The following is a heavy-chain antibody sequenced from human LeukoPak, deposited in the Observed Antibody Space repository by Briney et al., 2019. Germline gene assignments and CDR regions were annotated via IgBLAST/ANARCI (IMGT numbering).Heavy chain of an antibody. D-gene: IGHD3-10*01. Sequence: SQTLSLTCAVSGGSISSGGYSWSWTRQPPGKGLEWIGYISHTGDTNYNPSLKSRVTIFLDKSKNQFSLKLSSVPAADTAMYYCARDTGGRGRLDAFDIWGQGTMVTVSS. J-gene: IGHJ3*02. CDR2: ISHTGDT. V-gene: IGHV4-30-2*01. CDR3: ARDTGGRGRLDAFDI. CDR1: GGSISSGGYS.